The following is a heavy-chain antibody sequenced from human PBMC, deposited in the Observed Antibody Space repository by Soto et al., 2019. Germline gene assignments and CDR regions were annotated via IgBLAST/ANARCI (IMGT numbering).Heavy chain of an antibody. V-gene: IGHV4-31*03. CDR1: GGSISSGSFY. D-gene: IGHD3-9*01. J-gene: IGHJ4*02. CDR3: ARTTFYDIFTAYYSLFDY. CDR2: ISDSGSS. Sequence: QVQLQESGPGLVKPSQTLTLTCTVSGGSISSGSFYWSWIRQHPGKGLEWIGHISDSGSSCYNPSLESRVTISVDTSKNQFSLKLSAVTAADTAVYFCARTTFYDIFTAYYSLFDYWGQGTLVTVSS.